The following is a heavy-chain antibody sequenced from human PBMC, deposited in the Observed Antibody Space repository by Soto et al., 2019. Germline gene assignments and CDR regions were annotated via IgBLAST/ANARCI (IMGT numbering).Heavy chain of an antibody. CDR2: IIPIPRTA. J-gene: IGHJ6*02. Sequence: QLQLVQSGAEVKKPGSSVKVSCKASGGTFNNFGINWVRHVPGQGLEWMGRIIPIPRTANYAQMFQDRVTITADGSMTTAYMELSRLRSEDTAVYYCTIESPRRPMKTARKYYDFWGAYEPPTQEPDYFYTYSLDVWGQGTTVTVAS. V-gene: IGHV1-69*11. D-gene: IGHD3-3*01. CDR3: TIESPRRPMKTARKYYDFWGAYEPPTQEPDYFYTYSLDV. CDR1: GGTFNNFG.